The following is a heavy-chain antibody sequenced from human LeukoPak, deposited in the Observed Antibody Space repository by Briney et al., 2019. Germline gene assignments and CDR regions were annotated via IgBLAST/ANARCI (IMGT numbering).Heavy chain of an antibody. CDR1: GGSISSGDYY. J-gene: IGHJ4*02. V-gene: IGHV4-30-4*01. D-gene: IGHD2-15*01. CDR3: ARVDCSGGSCYSFDY. CDR2: IYYSGST. Sequence: SETLSLTCTVSGGSISSGDYYWRWLRQPPGKGREWIGYIYYSGSTYYNPSLKRRVTISVDTSKNQFSLKLNSVTAADTAVYYCARVDCSGGSCYSFDYWGQGTLVTVSS.